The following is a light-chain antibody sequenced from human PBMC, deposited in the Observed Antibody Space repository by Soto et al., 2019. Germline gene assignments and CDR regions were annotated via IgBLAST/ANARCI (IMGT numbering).Light chain of an antibody. J-gene: IGLJ1*01. V-gene: IGLV7-46*01. CDR2: DTT. CDR1: TGAVTSGHY. CDR3: LLSYIAEKV. Sequence: QAVVTQEPSLTVSPGGTVTLTCGSSTGAVTSGHYPYWFQQKPGQAPRTLIYDTTNKHSWTPARFSGSLLGGKAALTLSGAQPEDEADYYCLLSYIAEKVFGNGTKVTV.